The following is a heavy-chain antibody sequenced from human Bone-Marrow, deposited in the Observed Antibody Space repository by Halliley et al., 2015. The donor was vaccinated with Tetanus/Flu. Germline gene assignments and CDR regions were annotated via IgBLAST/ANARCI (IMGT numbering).Heavy chain of an antibody. J-gene: IGHJ5*02. V-gene: IGHV4-59*01. CDR3: AKDRGGGGPGIPP. D-gene: IGHD2-15*01. CDR1: GGPISSNY. CDR2: IYYSGST. Sequence: LRLSCTVSGGPISSNYWSWIRQTPGKGLEWIGYIYYSGSTNYNPSLKSRVTISIDTSKNQFSLRLNSVTAADTAVYYCAKDRGGGGPGIPPGGQGSRAPV.